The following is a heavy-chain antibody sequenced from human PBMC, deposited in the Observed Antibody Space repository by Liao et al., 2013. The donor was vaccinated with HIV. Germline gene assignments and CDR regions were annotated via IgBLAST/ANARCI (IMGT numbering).Heavy chain of an antibody. CDR2: IYYSGST. J-gene: IGHJ4*02. CDR1: GDSISSGSYY. Sequence: QLQLQESGPGLVKPSETLSLTCTVSGDSISSGSYYWGWIRQPPGKGLEWIGSIYYSGSTYYNPSLKSRVTISVDTSKNQFSLKLSSVTAADTAVYYCAREGDDYGDYGRDFGYWGQGILVTVSS. V-gene: IGHV4-39*07. D-gene: IGHD4-17*01. CDR3: AREGDDYGDYGRDFGY.